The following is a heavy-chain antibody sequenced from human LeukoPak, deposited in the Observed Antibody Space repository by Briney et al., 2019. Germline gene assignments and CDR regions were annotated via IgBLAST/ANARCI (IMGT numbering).Heavy chain of an antibody. D-gene: IGHD6-13*01. V-gene: IGHV4-59*08. CDR1: GGSISSYY. CDR2: IYYSGST. J-gene: IGHJ4*02. CDR3: ARHSPAAGHENFDY. Sequence: SETLSLTCTVSGGSISSYYWSWIRQPPGKGLEWIGYIYYSGSTNYNPSLKSRVTISVDTSKNQFSLKLSSVTAADTAVYYCARHSPAAGHENFDYWGQGTLVTVSS.